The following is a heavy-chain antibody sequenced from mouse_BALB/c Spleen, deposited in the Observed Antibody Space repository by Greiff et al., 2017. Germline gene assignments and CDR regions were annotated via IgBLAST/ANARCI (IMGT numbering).Heavy chain of an antibody. V-gene: IGHV5-6*02. D-gene: IGHD1-1*01. Sequence: EVKLVESGGDLVKPGGSLKLSCAASGFTFSSYGMSWVRQTPDKRLEWVATISSGGSYTYYPDSVKGRFTISRDNAKNTLYLQMSSLKSEDTAMYYCARLYYGSSLDYWGQGTTLTVSS. J-gene: IGHJ2*01. CDR2: ISSGGSYT. CDR1: GFTFSSYG. CDR3: ARLYYGSSLDY.